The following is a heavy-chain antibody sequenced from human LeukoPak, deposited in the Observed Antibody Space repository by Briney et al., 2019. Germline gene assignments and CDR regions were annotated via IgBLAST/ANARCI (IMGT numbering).Heavy chain of an antibody. CDR2: INPNSGGT. Sequence: GASVKVSCKASGYTFTGYYMHWVRQAPGRGLEWMGWINPNSGGTNYAQKFQGRVTMTRDTSISTAYMELSRLRSDDTAVYYCARDYHRLYYFDYWGQGTLVTVSS. J-gene: IGHJ4*02. CDR3: ARDYHRLYYFDY. V-gene: IGHV1-2*02. D-gene: IGHD3-16*02. CDR1: GYTFTGYY.